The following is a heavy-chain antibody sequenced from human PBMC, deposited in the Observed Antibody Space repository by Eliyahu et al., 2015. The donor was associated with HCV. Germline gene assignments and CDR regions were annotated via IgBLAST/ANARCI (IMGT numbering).Heavy chain of an antibody. CDR2: INPIDGSS. V-gene: IGHV1-46*04. CDR1: GXKXXXYX. CDR3: ARGSPYNVQTGHFDY. D-gene: IGHD3-10*02. Sequence: VQVMQSGSEVKRPGAXVQISCRTSGXKXXXYXTHWACXVSGQGLGWLAVINPIDGSSSYSPRLRNRVTLTRDTSTTTVFLKLTSLKTEDTALYFCARGSPYNVQTGHFDYWGQGTQVTVSS. J-gene: IGHJ4*02.